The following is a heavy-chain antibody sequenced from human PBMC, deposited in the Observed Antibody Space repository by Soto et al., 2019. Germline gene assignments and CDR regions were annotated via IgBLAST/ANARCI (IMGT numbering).Heavy chain of an antibody. D-gene: IGHD2-15*01. CDR3: AKGGSTYRGVDY. CDR1: GGTFSSYT. Sequence: QVQLVQSGAEVKKPGSSVKVSCKASGGTFSSYTISWVRQAPGQGLEWMGRIIPILGIANYAQKFQGRVTIPAEKTTSTAYMEMSSLRAEDTAVYYCAKGGSTYRGVDYGGRGNLVTVSS. J-gene: IGHJ4*01. V-gene: IGHV1-69*02. CDR2: IIPILGIA.